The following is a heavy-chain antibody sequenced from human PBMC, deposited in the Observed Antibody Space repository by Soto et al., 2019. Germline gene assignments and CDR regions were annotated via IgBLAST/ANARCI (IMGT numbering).Heavy chain of an antibody. D-gene: IGHD5-12*01. V-gene: IGHV3-33*01. CDR3: VRAAGYSGYDYVYYYGMDV. Sequence: QVQLVESGGGVVQPGRSLRLSCAASGFTFSSYGMHWVRQAPGKGLEWVALVWYDGGNKYYVDSVKGRFTISRDNSNNTLYLEMNSLRDADTAVYYCVRAAGYSGYDYVYYYGMDVWGQGTTVTVSS. CDR2: VWYDGGNK. J-gene: IGHJ6*02. CDR1: GFTFSSYG.